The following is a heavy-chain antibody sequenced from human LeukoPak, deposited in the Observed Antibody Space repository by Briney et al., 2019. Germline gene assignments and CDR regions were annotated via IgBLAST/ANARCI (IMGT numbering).Heavy chain of an antibody. CDR2: INHSGST. J-gene: IGHJ3*02. D-gene: IGHD4-11*01. V-gene: IGHV4-34*01. CDR1: GGSFSGYY. CDR3: AVTTYYAFDI. Sequence: SETLSLTCAVYGGSFSGYYWSWIRQPPGKGLEWIGEINHSGSTNYNPSLKSRVTISVDKSKNQFSLKLSSVTAADTAVYYCAVTTYYAFDIWGQGTMVTVSS.